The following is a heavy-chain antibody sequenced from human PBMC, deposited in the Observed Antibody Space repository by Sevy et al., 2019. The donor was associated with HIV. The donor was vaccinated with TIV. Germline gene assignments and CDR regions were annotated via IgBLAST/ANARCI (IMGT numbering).Heavy chain of an antibody. J-gene: IGHJ4*02. CDR2: IHYSGGT. CDR3: ASKRGYSYGPFDY. Sequence: SETLSLTCTVSGGSFTTGDYYWSWIRQPPGKGLEWIGYIHYSGGTYYNPFLKSRVAMSVDTSEKQFSLKLTSVTAADTAVYFCASKRGYSYGPFDYWGQGTLVTVPS. D-gene: IGHD5-18*01. V-gene: IGHV4-30-4*01. CDR1: GGSFTTGDYY.